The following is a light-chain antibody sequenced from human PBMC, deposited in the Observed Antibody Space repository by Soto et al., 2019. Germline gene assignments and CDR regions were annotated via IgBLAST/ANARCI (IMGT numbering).Light chain of an antibody. CDR2: EVN. J-gene: IGLJ3*02. CDR3: CSHVGGSSPQWV. Sequence: QSALTQPASVSGSPGQSITISCTGTSNDVGGYNLVSWFQQHPGKAPKLMISEVNKRPSGVSNRCSGSKSANTASLTISGLQAEDEADYYCCSHVGGSSPQWVFGGGTQLTVL. CDR1: SNDVGGYNL. V-gene: IGLV2-23*02.